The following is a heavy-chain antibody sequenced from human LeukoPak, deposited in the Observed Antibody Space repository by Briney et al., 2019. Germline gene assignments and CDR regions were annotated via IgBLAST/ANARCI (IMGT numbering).Heavy chain of an antibody. CDR2: IKQDGSEK. Sequence: VGSLRLSCAASGFTLSSYWMSWVRQAPGKGLEWVANIKQDGSEKYYVDSVKGRFTISRDNAKNSLYLQMNSLRAEDTAVYYCARGVPAAPIDYWGQGTLVTVSS. CDR1: GFTLSSYW. J-gene: IGHJ4*02. D-gene: IGHD2-2*01. V-gene: IGHV3-7*05. CDR3: ARGVPAAPIDY.